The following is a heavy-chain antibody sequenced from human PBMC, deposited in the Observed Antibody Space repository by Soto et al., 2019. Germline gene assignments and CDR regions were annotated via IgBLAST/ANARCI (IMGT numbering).Heavy chain of an antibody. V-gene: IGHV3-21*01. CDR2: ISSRSSYI. CDR1: GFTFSSYS. CDR3: ATQDAFDI. Sequence: EVQLVESGGGLVKPGGSLRLSCAASGFTFSSYSMNWVRQAPGKGLEWVSSISSRSSYIYYADSVKGRFTISRDNAKNSLYLQMNSLRAEDTAVYYCATQDAFDIWGQGTMVTVSS. J-gene: IGHJ3*02.